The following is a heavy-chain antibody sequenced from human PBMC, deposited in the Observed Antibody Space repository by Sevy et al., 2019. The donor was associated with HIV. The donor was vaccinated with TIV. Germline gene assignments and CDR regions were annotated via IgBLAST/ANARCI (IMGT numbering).Heavy chain of an antibody. CDR3: ARDGPTYYFDY. Sequence: GGSLRLSCAASGFTFSSYAMHWVRQAPGKGLEWVAVISYDGSNKYYADSVKGRFTISRDNSKNTLYLQMNSLRAEDTAVYYCARDGPTYYFDYWGQGTLVTISS. CDR2: ISYDGSNK. V-gene: IGHV3-30-3*01. CDR1: GFTFSSYA. J-gene: IGHJ4*02. D-gene: IGHD3-16*01.